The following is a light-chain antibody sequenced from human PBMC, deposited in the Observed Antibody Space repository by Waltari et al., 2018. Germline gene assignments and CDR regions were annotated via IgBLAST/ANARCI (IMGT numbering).Light chain of an antibody. V-gene: IGLV1-44*01. CDR2: SNN. J-gene: IGLJ1*01. Sequence: QSVLTQPPSASVTPGQRVTISCSGSRSNIGSNTVNWYHLLPGTAPKLVVYSNNRRPSGVPDRFSGSKSGTSASLAISGLQSEDEADYYCAAWDDSLNAYVFGTGTKVTVL. CDR1: RSNIGSNT. CDR3: AAWDDSLNAYV.